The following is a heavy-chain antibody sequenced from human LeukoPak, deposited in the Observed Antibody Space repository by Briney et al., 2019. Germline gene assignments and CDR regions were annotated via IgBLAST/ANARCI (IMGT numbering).Heavy chain of an antibody. V-gene: IGHV3-74*01. D-gene: IGHD4-4*01. J-gene: IGHJ4*02. CDR1: GFTFSSYW. CDR3: ARDRDYSNYFDY. CDR2: INSDGSST. Sequence: GGSLRLSCAASGFTFSSYWMHWVRQAPGKGLVWVSRINSDGSSTSYADSVKGRFTISRDNSKNTLYLQMNSLRAEDTAVYYCARDRDYSNYFDYWGQGTLVTVSS.